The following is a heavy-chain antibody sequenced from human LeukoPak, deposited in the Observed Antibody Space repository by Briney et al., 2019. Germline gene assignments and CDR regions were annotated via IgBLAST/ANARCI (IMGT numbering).Heavy chain of an antibody. D-gene: IGHD3-22*01. V-gene: IGHV1-2*04. Sequence: ASVKVSCKASGYTFTDYYMQWVRQAPGQGLEWMGWINPNSGGTHYVQRFQGWVTMTRDTSISTAYMELSRLTSDDTAVYYCARGGPYYDSSRANDLNYWGQGTLVTVSS. CDR3: ARGGPYYDSSRANDLNY. CDR2: INPNSGGT. J-gene: IGHJ4*02. CDR1: GYTFTDYY.